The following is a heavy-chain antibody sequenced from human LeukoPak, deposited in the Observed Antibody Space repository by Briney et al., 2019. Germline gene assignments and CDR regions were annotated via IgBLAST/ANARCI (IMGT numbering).Heavy chain of an antibody. Sequence: GGSLRLSCVASGFSLGSYWMAWVRQAPGKGLEWVANMKHDGIEKYHVDSVKGRFTISRDNTKNSLYLHMSSLRVEVTAVYYCAREGREGYNYPALDFWGQGILVTVSS. CDR2: MKHDGIEK. CDR1: GFSLGSYW. D-gene: IGHD5-24*01. V-gene: IGHV3-7*05. CDR3: AREGREGYNYPALDF. J-gene: IGHJ4*02.